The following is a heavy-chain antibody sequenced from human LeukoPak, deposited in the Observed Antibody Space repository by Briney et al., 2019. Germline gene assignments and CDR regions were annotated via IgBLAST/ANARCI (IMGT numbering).Heavy chain of an antibody. CDR1: GYSFTNYW. D-gene: IGHD6-19*01. V-gene: IGHV5-51*01. J-gene: IGHJ4*02. CDR3: ARTLAVAATTESYYFDY. CDR2: IYPGDSEI. Sequence: TRGESLKISCKGSGYSFTNYWIGWVRQMPGKGLEWMGIIYPGDSEIRYSPSFQGQVTISADKSISTAYLQWSSLKASDTAMYYCARTLAVAATTESYYFDYWGQGALVTVSS.